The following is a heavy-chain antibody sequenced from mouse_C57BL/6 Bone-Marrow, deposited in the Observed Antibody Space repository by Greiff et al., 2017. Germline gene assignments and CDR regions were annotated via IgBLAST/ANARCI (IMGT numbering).Heavy chain of an antibody. CDR3: ARFTLSSYAMDY. Sequence: LVESGPELVKPGASVKISCKASGYAFSSSWMTWVKQRPGKGLEWIGRIYPGDGDTNYNGKFKGKATLTADKSSSTAYMQLSSLTSDDSAVYFCARFTLSSYAMDYWGQGTSVTVSS. V-gene: IGHV1-82*01. D-gene: IGHD1-1*02. J-gene: IGHJ4*01. CDR1: GYAFSSSW. CDR2: IYPGDGDT.